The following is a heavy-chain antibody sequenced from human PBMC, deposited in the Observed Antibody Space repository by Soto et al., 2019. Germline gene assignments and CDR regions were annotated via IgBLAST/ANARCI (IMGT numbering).Heavy chain of an antibody. D-gene: IGHD6-19*01. J-gene: IGHJ4*02. CDR3: AGDLWTYSSGWPIDY. V-gene: IGHV1-18*01. CDR2: ISAYNGNT. CDR1: GYTFTSYG. Sequence: QVQLVQSGAEVKKPGASVKVSCKASGYTFTSYGISWVRQAPGQGLEWMGWISAYNGNTNYAQKLQGRVTMTTDTSTSTAYMELRSLRSDDTAVYYSAGDLWTYSSGWPIDYWGQGTLVTVSS.